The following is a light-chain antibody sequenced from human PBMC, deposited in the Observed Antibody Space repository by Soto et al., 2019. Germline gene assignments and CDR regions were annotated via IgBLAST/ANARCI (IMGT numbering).Light chain of an antibody. CDR1: QSVSSSY. CDR3: QQYGSSPYT. Sequence: EIVLTQSPGTLSLSPGERATLSCRASQSVSSSYLAWYQQKPGQAPRLLIYGASSRATGIPDRFSGSGSGTVFTLTISRLDPEDFAVYYCQQYGSSPYTFGQGTKLEIK. CDR2: GAS. J-gene: IGKJ2*01. V-gene: IGKV3-20*01.